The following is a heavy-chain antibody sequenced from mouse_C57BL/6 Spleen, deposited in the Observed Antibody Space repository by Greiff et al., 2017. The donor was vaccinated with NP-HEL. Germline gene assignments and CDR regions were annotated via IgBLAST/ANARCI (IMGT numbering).Heavy chain of an antibody. V-gene: IGHV2-9-1*01. CDR2: IWTGGGT. CDR1: GFSLTSYA. J-gene: IGHJ3*01. Sequence: QVQLQQSGPGLVAPSQSLSITCTVSGFSLTSYAISWVRQPPGKGLEWLGVIWTGGGTNYNSALKSRLSISKDNSKSQVFLKMNSLQTDDTARYYCARPYYGSSYGSFAYWGQGTLVTVSA. D-gene: IGHD1-1*01. CDR3: ARPYYGSSYGSFAY.